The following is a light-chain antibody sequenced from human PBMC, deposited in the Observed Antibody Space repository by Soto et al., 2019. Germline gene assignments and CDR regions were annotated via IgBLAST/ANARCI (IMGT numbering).Light chain of an antibody. J-gene: IGKJ4*01. CDR1: QSVSSSY. CDR3: QQYGSSPLT. Sequence: EIVLTQSPGTLSLSPGERATLSCRASQSVSSSYLAWYQQKPGQAPRLLIYGASSRATGIPDRFSGSGSGTDFTLTISRLEPADFAVYYCQQYGSSPLTFGGGTKVDNK. CDR2: GAS. V-gene: IGKV3-20*01.